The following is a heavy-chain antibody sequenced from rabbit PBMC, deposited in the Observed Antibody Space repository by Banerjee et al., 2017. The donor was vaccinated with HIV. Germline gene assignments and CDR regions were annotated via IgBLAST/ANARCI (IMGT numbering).Heavy chain of an antibody. D-gene: IGHD1-1*01. CDR1: GFDFSSNG. CDR2: MDVGNPDI. Sequence: QSLEESGGDLVKPGASLTLTCTASGFDFSSNGMCWVRQAPGKGLEWIACMDVGNPDIYYASWAKGRFTISKTSSTTVTLQMTSLTAADTATYFCARSVDGYSYPPYFNLWGPGTLVTVS. CDR3: ARSVDGYSYPPYFNL. V-gene: IGHV1S40*01. J-gene: IGHJ4*01.